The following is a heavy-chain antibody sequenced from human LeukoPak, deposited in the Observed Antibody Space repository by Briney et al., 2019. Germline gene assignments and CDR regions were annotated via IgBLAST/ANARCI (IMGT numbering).Heavy chain of an antibody. J-gene: IGHJ5*02. CDR3: ARDAGNSGYGCDL. D-gene: IGHD5-12*01. Sequence: GGSLRLSCEASGFTFSSYDMSWVRQAPGKGLEWVSHIRSSSETFYADSVKGRFTISRDNARNSLYLQMNNLRGEDTAIYYCARDAGNSGYGCDLWGQGTLVTVSS. V-gene: IGHV3-48*01. CDR1: GFTFSSYD. CDR2: IRSSSET.